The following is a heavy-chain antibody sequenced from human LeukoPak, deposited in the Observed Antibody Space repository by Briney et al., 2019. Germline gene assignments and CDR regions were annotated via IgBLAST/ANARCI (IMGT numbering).Heavy chain of an antibody. Sequence: ASVPVSCKACGYTFTTFGFTGVRQAPGQELEWLGWISSYNSDQNFHQTFQDRLTLTTDTCTNSAYMELSRLRFDDTAIYSCTRGRLPADAFDVWGQGTLVTVSS. CDR1: GYTFTTFG. CDR2: ISSYNSDQ. D-gene: IGHD2-2*01. CDR3: TRGRLPADAFDV. V-gene: IGHV1-18*04. J-gene: IGHJ3*01.